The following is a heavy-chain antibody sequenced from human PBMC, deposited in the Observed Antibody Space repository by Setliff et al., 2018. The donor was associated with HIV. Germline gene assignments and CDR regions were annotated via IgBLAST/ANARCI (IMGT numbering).Heavy chain of an antibody. V-gene: IGHV4-39*07. CDR1: GGSVSSPGYY. CDR2: VYNSGIT. Sequence: PSVTLSLTCTVSGGSVSSPGYYWGWIRQPPGKGLEWIGSVYNSGITFKNPSLKSRVTISVDRSGNQFSLRLTSVTAADTAVYYCATCRHRPSNWFDPWGQGTVVTVSS. J-gene: IGHJ5*02. CDR3: ATCRHRPSNWFDP.